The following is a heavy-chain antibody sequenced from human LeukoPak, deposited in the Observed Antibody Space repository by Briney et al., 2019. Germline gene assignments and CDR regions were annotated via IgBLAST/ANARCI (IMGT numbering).Heavy chain of an antibody. CDR3: ARVGNHIVATRYFDY. J-gene: IGHJ4*02. CDR1: GVSISSYY. CDR2: IYYSGST. Sequence: SETLSLTCTVSGVSISSYYWSWIRQPPGKGLEWIGYIYYSGSTNYNPSLKSRVTISVDTSKNQFSLKLSSVTAADTAVYYCARVGNHIVATRYFDYWGQGTLVTVSS. D-gene: IGHD5-12*01. V-gene: IGHV4-59*01.